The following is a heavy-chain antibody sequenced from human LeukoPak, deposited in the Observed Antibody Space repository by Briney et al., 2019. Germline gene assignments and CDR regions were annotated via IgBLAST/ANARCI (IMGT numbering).Heavy chain of an antibody. J-gene: IGHJ4*02. CDR2: MSYDGTSE. D-gene: IGHD5-24*01. CDR1: GFTFSSYA. Sequence: GGSLRLSCAASGFTFSSYAMHWVRQAPGKGLEWVAVMSYDGTSEYYADSVRGRVTISRDHSQNMLHLQMNSLRDEDTALYYCVRDRRDGKNLAYHFDFWGQGTLVTVSS. V-gene: IGHV3-30-3*01. CDR3: VRDRRDGKNLAYHFDF.